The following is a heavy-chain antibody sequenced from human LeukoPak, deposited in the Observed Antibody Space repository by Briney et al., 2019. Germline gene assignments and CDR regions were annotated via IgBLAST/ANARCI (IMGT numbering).Heavy chain of an antibody. CDR2: ISGSGGST. Sequence: SGGSLRLSCAASGFTFISYAMSWVRQAPGKGLEWVSAISGSGGSTYYADSVKGRFTISRDNSKNTLYLQMNSLRAEDTAVYYCAKESSGSYKSYYFDYWGQGTLVTVSS. V-gene: IGHV3-23*01. CDR3: AKESSGSYKSYYFDY. D-gene: IGHD1-26*01. CDR1: GFTFISYA. J-gene: IGHJ4*02.